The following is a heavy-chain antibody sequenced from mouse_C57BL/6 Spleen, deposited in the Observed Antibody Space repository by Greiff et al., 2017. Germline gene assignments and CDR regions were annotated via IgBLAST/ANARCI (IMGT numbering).Heavy chain of an antibody. CDR1: GYAFTNYL. V-gene: IGHV1-54*01. CDR2: INPGSGGT. D-gene: IGHD3-3*01. Sequence: QVQLQQSGAELVRPGTSVKVSCKASGYAFTNYLIEWVKQRPGQGLEWIGVINPGSGGTNYNEKFKGKDTQTADKSSITAYIHLSSLTSEDSAVYCCARGDLFAYWGQGTLVTVSA. J-gene: IGHJ3*01. CDR3: ARGDLFAY.